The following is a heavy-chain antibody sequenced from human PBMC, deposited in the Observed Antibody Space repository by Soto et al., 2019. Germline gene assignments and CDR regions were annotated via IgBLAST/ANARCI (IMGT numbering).Heavy chain of an antibody. V-gene: IGHV1-69*13. CDR3: ARVEATVTAAQALDS. CDR2: VIPIFGTP. Sequence: GASVKVSCKPSGGTFTNYGINWVRQAPGQGLEWMGGVIPIFGTPNYAQKFQGRVTITADESTSTADMELSSLRSEDTAVYYCARVEATVTAAQALDSWGQGTLVTVSS. J-gene: IGHJ4*02. CDR1: GGTFTNYG. D-gene: IGHD4-17*01.